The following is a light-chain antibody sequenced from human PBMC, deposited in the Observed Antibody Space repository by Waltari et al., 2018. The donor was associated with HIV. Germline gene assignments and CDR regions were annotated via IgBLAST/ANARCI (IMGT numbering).Light chain of an antibody. CDR1: SSAVGGYNY. Sequence: QSALTQPRSVSGYPGQSVTISCTGISSAVGGYNYVSWYQQHPGKAPKLMIYDVSKRPSGVPDRFSGYKSGNTASLTISGLQAEDEADYYCCSYAGSYTWVFGGGTKLTVL. CDR2: DVS. V-gene: IGLV2-11*01. J-gene: IGLJ3*02. CDR3: CSYAGSYTWV.